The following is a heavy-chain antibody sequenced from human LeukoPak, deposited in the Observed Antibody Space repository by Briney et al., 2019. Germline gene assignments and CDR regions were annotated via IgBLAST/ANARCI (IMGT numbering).Heavy chain of an antibody. V-gene: IGHV3-33*08. CDR3: ARDRYYYGSGSYFDY. J-gene: IGHJ4*02. CDR2: IWYDGSNK. D-gene: IGHD3-10*01. CDR1: GFTFSDYY. Sequence: PGGSLRLSCAASGFTFSDYYMSWIRQAPGKGLEWVAVIWYDGSNKYYADSVKGRFTISRDNSKNTLYLQMNSLRAEDTAVYYCARDRYYYGSGSYFDYWGQGTLVTVSS.